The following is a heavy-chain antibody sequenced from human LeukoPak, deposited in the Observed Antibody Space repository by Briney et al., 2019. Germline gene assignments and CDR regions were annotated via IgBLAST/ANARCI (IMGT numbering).Heavy chain of an antibody. Sequence: GGSLRLSCAASGFTVSSSYMNWVRQAPGKGLEWVSVIYSTGRTEYADSVKGRFTISRDISKNTLYLQMNSLRAEDTAVYYCAKDQAGYSSSWYDYWGQGTLVTVSS. CDR1: GFTVSSSY. J-gene: IGHJ4*02. CDR2: IYSTGRT. D-gene: IGHD6-13*01. CDR3: AKDQAGYSSSWYDY. V-gene: IGHV3-53*01.